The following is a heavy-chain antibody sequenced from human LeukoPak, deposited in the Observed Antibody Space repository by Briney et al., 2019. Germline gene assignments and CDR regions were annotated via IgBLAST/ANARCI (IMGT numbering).Heavy chain of an antibody. V-gene: IGHV4-39*01. CDR2: IYYSGST. CDR1: GGSISSSSYY. CDR3: ARHVRAVAGLDY. Sequence: PSETLSLTCTVSGGSISSSSYYWGWIRQPPGKGLEWIGSIYYSGSTYYNPSLKSRVTISVDTSKNQFSLKLSSVTAADTAVYYCARHVRAVAGLDYWGQGTLVTVSS. D-gene: IGHD6-19*01. J-gene: IGHJ4*02.